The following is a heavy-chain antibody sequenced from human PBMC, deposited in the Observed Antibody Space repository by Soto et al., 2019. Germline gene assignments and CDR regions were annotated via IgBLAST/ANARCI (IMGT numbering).Heavy chain of an antibody. CDR3: ARDFAVPVFIETYGDHRDLHAVPTRRSSDL. Sequence: RLLLDPRKGLEWIGYISYSGSTNYNHSLKSRVTISLDMSMSQFSLRLSSVTAADTAVYYCARDFAVPVFIETYGDHRDLHAVPTRRSSDL. V-gene: IGHV4-59*01. CDR2: ISYSGST. J-gene: IGHJ2*01. D-gene: IGHD6-6*01.